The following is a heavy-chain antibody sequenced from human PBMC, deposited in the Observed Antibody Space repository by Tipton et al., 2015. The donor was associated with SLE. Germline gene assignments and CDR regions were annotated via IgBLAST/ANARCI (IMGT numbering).Heavy chain of an antibody. CDR1: GFTFSSYS. D-gene: IGHD2-21*02. CDR3: ARDLPSPCDPHCYYGMDV. Sequence: VQLVQSGGGLVQPGGSLRLSCAASGFTFSSYSMNWVRQAPGKGLEWVSYISSSSSTIYYADSVKGRFTISRDNAKNSLYLQMNSLRAEDTAVYYCARDLPSPCDPHCYYGMDVWGQGTTVTVSS. CDR2: ISSSSSTI. J-gene: IGHJ6*02. V-gene: IGHV3-48*01.